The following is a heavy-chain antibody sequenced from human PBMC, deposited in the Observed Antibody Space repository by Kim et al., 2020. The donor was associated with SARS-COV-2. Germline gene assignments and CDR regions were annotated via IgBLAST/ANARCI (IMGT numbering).Heavy chain of an antibody. D-gene: IGHD3-16*02. CDR2: IYTSART. V-gene: IGHV4-4*07. CDR3: ASALGH. CDR1: GDSLSSDY. J-gene: IGHJ4*02. Sequence: SETLSLTCTVSGDSLSSDYWSWNRQPAGTGLEWIGRIYTSARTNYNPSLQSRVTMSVDMSKNQFSLKLSYVTAAATAVYYCASALGHWGQGTLVNVSS.